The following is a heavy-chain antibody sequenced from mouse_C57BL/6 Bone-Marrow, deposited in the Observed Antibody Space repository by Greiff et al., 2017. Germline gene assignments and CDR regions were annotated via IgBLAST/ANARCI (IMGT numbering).Heavy chain of an antibody. V-gene: IGHV1-50*01. CDR1: GYTFTSYW. J-gene: IGHJ4*01. Sequence: VQLQQPGAELVKPGASVKLSCKASGYTFTSYWMQWVKPRPGQGLEWIGELDPSDSYTNYNQKFKGKATMTVDTSSSTAYMQLSSLTSEESAVYYCARELYYYAMDYWGQGTSVTVSS. CDR2: LDPSDSYT. CDR3: ARELYYYAMDY.